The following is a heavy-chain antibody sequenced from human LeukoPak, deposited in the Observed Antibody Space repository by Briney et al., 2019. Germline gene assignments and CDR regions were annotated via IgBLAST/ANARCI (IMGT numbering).Heavy chain of an antibody. J-gene: IGHJ4*02. V-gene: IGHV3-7*01. D-gene: IGHD3-10*01. Sequence: GGSLRLSCAASGFTFSSYEMNWVRQAPGKGLEWVANIKQDGTEKYYVDSVKGRFTISRDNAKNSLYLQMNSLRVEDTAVYYCAKVAKYYYGSETYYFFEHWGQGTPVTASS. CDR2: IKQDGTEK. CDR1: GFTFSSYE. CDR3: AKVAKYYYGSETYYFFEH.